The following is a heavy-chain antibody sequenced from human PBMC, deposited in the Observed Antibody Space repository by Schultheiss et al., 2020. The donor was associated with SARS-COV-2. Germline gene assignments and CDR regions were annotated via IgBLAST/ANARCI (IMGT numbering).Heavy chain of an antibody. CDR3: ARVDLETALVGGLDV. Sequence: SETLSLTCSVSGGSVSSGSYYWSWLRQSPERGLEWIGYIYHSGGTRYHPSLQSRVTISLDTSKNQFSLRLISVIAADTAVYYCARVDLETALVGGLDVWGQGSTVTVSS. CDR1: GGSVSSGSYY. D-gene: IGHD5-18*01. J-gene: IGHJ6*02. CDR2: IYHSGGT. V-gene: IGHV4-61*01.